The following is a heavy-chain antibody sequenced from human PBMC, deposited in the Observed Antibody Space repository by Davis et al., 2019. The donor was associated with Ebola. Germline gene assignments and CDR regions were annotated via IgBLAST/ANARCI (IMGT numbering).Heavy chain of an antibody. CDR1: GLTFSSYV. V-gene: IGHV3-30*02. CDR2: IRYDGSNK. J-gene: IGHJ4*02. D-gene: IGHD2-8*02. CDR3: AKDRGYCTGGVCYWAGALDY. Sequence: GGSLRLSCAASGLTFSSYVMSWVRQAPGKGLEWVAFIRYDGSNKYYADSVKGRFTISSDNSKNTLFLQMNSLRPDDTAVYYCAKDRGYCTGGVCYWAGALDYWGQGTLVTVSS.